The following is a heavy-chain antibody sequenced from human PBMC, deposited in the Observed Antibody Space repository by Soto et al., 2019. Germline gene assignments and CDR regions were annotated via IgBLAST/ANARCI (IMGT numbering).Heavy chain of an antibody. V-gene: IGHV3-11*06. CDR2: IGSSSTNT. J-gene: IGHJ3*02. Sequence: GGSLRLSCAASGFTFSDYYMSWIRQAPGKGLEWVSYIGSSSTNTKYADSVKGRFTISRDNAKNSLYLQMNSLRAEDTAVYYCTAYSSGWHGDAFDIWGQGTMVTVSS. CDR1: GFTFSDYY. D-gene: IGHD6-19*01. CDR3: TAYSSGWHGDAFDI.